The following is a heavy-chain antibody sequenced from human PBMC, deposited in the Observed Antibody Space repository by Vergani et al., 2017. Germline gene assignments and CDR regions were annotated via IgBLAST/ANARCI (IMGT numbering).Heavy chain of an antibody. J-gene: IGHJ4*02. D-gene: IGHD4-17*01. CDR1: GFTFSSYE. CDR2: ISSSGSTI. V-gene: IGHV3-48*03. CDR3: AKVRDYGGLYDY. Sequence: EVQLVESGGGLVQPGGSLRLSCAASGFTFSSYEMNWVRQAPGKGLEWVSYISSSGSTIYYADSVKGRFTISRDNSKNTLYLQMNSLRAEDTAVYYCAKVRDYGGLYDYWGQGTLVTVSS.